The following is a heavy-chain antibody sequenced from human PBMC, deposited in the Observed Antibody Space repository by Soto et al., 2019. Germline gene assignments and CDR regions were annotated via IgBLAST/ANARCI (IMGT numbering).Heavy chain of an antibody. CDR2: ISGSGGTT. V-gene: IGHV3-23*01. CDR3: AKVSMIVLVMDGFDI. CDR1: GFTFSSYA. D-gene: IGHD3-22*01. J-gene: IGHJ3*02. Sequence: EVQLLESGGGLVQPGGSLRLSCAASGFTFSSYAMNWVRQAPGKGLEWVSGISGSGGTTYYADSVKGRFTISRDNSKKTLYLEMVSVGAKDTAVYYCAKVSMIVLVMDGFDIWGQGTMVPVAS.